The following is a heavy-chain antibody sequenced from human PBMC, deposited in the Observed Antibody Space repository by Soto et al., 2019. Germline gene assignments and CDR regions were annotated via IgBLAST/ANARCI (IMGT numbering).Heavy chain of an antibody. Sequence: GGSLRLSCAASGFTFDDYAMHWVRQAPGKGLEWVSGISWNSGSIGYADSVKGRFTISRDNAKNSLYLQMNSLRAEDTALYYCAKDRDGSYYYFDYWGQGTLVTVSS. CDR1: GFTFDDYA. J-gene: IGHJ4*02. V-gene: IGHV3-9*01. D-gene: IGHD1-26*01. CDR3: AKDRDGSYYYFDY. CDR2: ISWNSGSI.